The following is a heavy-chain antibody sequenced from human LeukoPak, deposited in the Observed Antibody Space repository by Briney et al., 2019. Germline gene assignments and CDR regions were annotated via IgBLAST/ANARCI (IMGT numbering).Heavy chain of an antibody. CDR3: ARTRTLPIAGGFDT. CDR2: ISTDGSST. D-gene: IGHD3-16*01. J-gene: IGHJ5*02. V-gene: IGHV3-74*01. Sequence: PGGSLRLSCAASGFTFSSYWMHWVRQGPGKGLVWVSRISTDGSSTDYADSVKGRFTISRENAKNTPYLQMNSLRAEDTAVYYCARTRTLPIAGGFDTWGQGSLVTVSS. CDR1: GFTFSSYW.